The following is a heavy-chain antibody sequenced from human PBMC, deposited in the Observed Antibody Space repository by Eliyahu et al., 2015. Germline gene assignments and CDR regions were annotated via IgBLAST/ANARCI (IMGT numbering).Heavy chain of an antibody. J-gene: IGHJ5*02. Sequence: QVQLQESGPRLVKPSEXLSLSCTXXGYSXSSGYYWAWIRQSPGKGLEWIASSHHSAGTYYNPSLKSRVTISLDMSNNQCSLKLTSVTAADTAVYYCARSEWFSFHWFDPWGQGTLVTVSS. CDR1: GYSXSSGYY. CDR3: ARSEWFSFHWFDP. D-gene: IGHD3-3*01. V-gene: IGHV4-38-2*02. CDR2: SHHSAGT.